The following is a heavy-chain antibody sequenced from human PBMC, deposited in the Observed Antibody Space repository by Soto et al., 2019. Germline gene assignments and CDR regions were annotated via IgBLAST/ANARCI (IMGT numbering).Heavy chain of an antibody. Sequence: QVQLVESGGGLVKPGGSLRLSCAASGFTFSDYYMSWIRQAPGKGLEWVSYISSSGSTIYYADSVKGRFTISRDNAKNSLYLQMNSLRAEDTAVYYCARVAYDFWSGYSRTMAYYYMDVWGKGTTVTVSS. CDR1: GFTFSDYY. D-gene: IGHD3-3*01. CDR3: ARVAYDFWSGYSRTMAYYYMDV. J-gene: IGHJ6*03. CDR2: ISSSGSTI. V-gene: IGHV3-11*01.